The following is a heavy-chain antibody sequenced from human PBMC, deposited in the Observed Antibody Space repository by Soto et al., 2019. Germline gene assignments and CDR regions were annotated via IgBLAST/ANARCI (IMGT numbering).Heavy chain of an antibody. Sequence: QVQLVQSGAEVKKPGSSVKVSCKASGGTFSSYTISWVRQAPGQGLEWMGRIIPILGIANYAQKFQGRVTIXAXXSTSTAYMELSSLRSEDTAVYYCARDGIGPYYFDYWGQGTLVTVSS. D-gene: IGHD1-26*01. CDR1: GGTFSSYT. CDR2: IIPILGIA. J-gene: IGHJ4*02. V-gene: IGHV1-69*08. CDR3: ARDGIGPYYFDY.